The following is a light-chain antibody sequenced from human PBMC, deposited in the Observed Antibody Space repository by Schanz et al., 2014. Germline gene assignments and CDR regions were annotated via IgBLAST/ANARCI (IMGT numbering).Light chain of an antibody. CDR2: WAT. V-gene: IGKV4-1*01. CDR3: QQYLSRPPT. CDR1: QSLLYTSDSKDY. J-gene: IGKJ4*01. Sequence: DIVMTQSPDSLAVSLGERATIHCKSSQSLLYTSDSKDYLAWYQHKPGQPPKLVIHWATSRESGVPDRFSGSGSGTDFTLTISSLQAEDVAVYYCQQYLSRPPTFGGGTRVESK.